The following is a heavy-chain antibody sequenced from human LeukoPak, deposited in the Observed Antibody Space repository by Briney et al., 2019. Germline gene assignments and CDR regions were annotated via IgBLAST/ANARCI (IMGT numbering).Heavy chain of an antibody. CDR1: GFTFSGHN. CDR2: VSISSGTI. Sequence: PGGSLRLSCAASGFTFSGHNMNWVRQAPGKGLGWISFVSISSGTIYYADSVNGRFRISRDNAKSSLDLEMNSLRAEDTAVYYCARAVAGDYFDYWGQGTLVTVSS. V-gene: IGHV3-48*04. J-gene: IGHJ4*02. CDR3: ARAVAGDYFDY. D-gene: IGHD6-19*01.